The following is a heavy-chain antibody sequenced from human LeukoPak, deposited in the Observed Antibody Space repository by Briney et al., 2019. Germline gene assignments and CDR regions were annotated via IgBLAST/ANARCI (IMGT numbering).Heavy chain of an antibody. D-gene: IGHD4-17*01. V-gene: IGHV1-18*01. CDR1: GYTFTSYG. J-gene: IGHJ3*02. CDR3: ARAEAHYGDYVRGAFDI. Sequence: ASVKVSCKASGYTFTSYGISWVRQAPGQGLEWMGWISAYNGNTNYAQKLQGRVTMTTDTSTSTAYMELRSLRSDDTAVYYCARAEAHYGDYVRGAFDIWGQGTMVTVSS. CDR2: ISAYNGNT.